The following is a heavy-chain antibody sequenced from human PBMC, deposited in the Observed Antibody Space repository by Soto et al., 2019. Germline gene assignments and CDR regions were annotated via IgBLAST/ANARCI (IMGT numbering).Heavy chain of an antibody. CDR1: GFTVSSNY. V-gene: IGHV3-66*01. J-gene: IGHJ4*02. CDR2: IYSGGST. Sequence: GGSLRLSCAASGFTVSSNYMSWVRQAPGKGLEWVSVIYSGGSTYYADSVKGRFTISRDNSKNTLYLQMNSLRAEDTAVYYCARIGMEWLFYRYFDYWGQGTLVTVSS. CDR3: ARIGMEWLFYRYFDY. D-gene: IGHD3-3*01.